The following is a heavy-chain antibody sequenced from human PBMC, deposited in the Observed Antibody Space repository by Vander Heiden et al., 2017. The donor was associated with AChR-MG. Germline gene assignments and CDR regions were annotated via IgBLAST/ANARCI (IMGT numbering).Heavy chain of an antibody. CDR3: ARAPIFGVVSYYYGMDV. J-gene: IGHJ6*02. CDR2: IIPIFGTA. CDR1: GGTFSSYA. Sequence: QVQLVQSGAEVKKPGASVKVSCKASGGTFSSYAISWVRQAPGQGLEWMGGIIPIFGTANYAQKFQGRVTITADESTSTAYMELSSLRSEDTAVYYCARAPIFGVVSYYYGMDVWGQGTTVTVSS. D-gene: IGHD3-3*01. V-gene: IGHV1-69*01.